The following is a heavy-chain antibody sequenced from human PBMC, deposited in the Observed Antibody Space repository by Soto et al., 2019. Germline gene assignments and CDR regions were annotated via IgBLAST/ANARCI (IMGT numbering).Heavy chain of an antibody. CDR1: GFTFSSYG. V-gene: IGHV3-30*18. CDR3: AKAMILYYYYGMDV. J-gene: IGHJ6*02. D-gene: IGHD3-16*01. Sequence: QVQLVESGGGVVQPGRSLRLSCAASGFTFSSYGMHWVRQAPGKGLEWVAVISYDGSNKYYADSVKGRFTISRDNSKNTLYLQMNSLIAEDTAVYYCAKAMILYYYYGMDVWGQGTTVTVSS. CDR2: ISYDGSNK.